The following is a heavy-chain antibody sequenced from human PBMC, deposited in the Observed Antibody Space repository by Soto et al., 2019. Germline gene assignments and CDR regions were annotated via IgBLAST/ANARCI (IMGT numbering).Heavy chain of an antibody. CDR3: ARSGRSGYYYYYGMDV. V-gene: IGHV4-59*01. CDR1: GDSISGYY. CDR2: IYESGSI. J-gene: IGHJ6*02. Sequence: QVQLQESGPGLVKPSETLSLTCTVSGDSISGYYWSWIRQPPGKGLEWIGYIYESGSINYNPSLKSRFAMSIDTSKNQFSLKLSSVTAADTAVYYCARSGRSGYYYYYGMDVWGQGTTVTVSS. D-gene: IGHD3-22*01.